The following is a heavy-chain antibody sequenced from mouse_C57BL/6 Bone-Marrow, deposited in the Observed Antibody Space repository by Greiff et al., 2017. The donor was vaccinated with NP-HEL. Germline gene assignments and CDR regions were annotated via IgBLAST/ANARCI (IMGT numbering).Heavy chain of an antibody. D-gene: IGHD1-1*01. J-gene: IGHJ2*01. CDR1: GFSLTSYG. V-gene: IGHV2-4*01. Sequence: VQGVESGPGLVQPSQSLSITCTVSGFSLTSYGVHWVRQPPGKGLEWLGVIWSGGSTDYNAAFISRLSISKDNSKSQVFFKMNSLQADDTAIYYCAKNWGTTVAGYFDYWGQGTTLTVSS. CDR3: AKNWGTTVAGYFDY. CDR2: IWSGGST.